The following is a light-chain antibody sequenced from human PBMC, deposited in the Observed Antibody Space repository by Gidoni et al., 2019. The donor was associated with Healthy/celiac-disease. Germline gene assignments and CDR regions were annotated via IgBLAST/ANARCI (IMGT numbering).Light chain of an antibody. V-gene: IGKV2D-29*01. CDR3: MQSKQLPIT. J-gene: IGKJ5*01. CDR1: QSLLHTDGKTY. CDR2: EVS. Sequence: VMTPTSLSLSVTPVQPASISCNSSQSLLHTDGKTYLYRYLQKPGQPPQLLIYEVSNRFCGVPDRFSGSGSGTDFTLKISRGEAEDVGVYYCMQSKQLPITFGQGTRLEIK.